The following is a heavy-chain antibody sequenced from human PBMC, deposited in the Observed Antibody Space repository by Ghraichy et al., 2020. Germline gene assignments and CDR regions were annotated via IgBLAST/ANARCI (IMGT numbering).Heavy chain of an antibody. D-gene: IGHD2-2*01. Sequence: SETLSLTCTVSGGSVSSGSYYWSWIRQPPGKGLEWIGYIYYSGSTNYNPSLKSRVTISVDTSKNQFSLKLSSVTAADTAVYYCARESAPDYGMDVWGQGTTVTVSS. J-gene: IGHJ6*02. CDR3: ARESAPDYGMDV. V-gene: IGHV4-61*01. CDR1: GGSVSSGSYY. CDR2: IYYSGST.